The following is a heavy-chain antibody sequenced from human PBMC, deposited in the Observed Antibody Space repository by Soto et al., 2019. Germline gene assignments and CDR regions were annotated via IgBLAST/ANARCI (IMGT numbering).Heavy chain of an antibody. J-gene: IGHJ5*02. Sequence: ASVKVSCKASGGTFSSYTISWVRQAPGQGLEWMGRIIPILGIANYAQKFQGRVTITADKSTSTAYMELSSLRSEDTAVYYCARFYGSGSYWGNNWFDPWGQGTLVTVSS. CDR1: GGTFSSYT. V-gene: IGHV1-69*02. D-gene: IGHD3-10*01. CDR2: IIPILGIA. CDR3: ARFYGSGSYWGNNWFDP.